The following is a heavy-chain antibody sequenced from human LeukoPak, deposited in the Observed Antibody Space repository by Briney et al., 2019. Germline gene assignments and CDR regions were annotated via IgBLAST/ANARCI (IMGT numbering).Heavy chain of an antibody. J-gene: IGHJ4*02. V-gene: IGHV1-8*01. D-gene: IGHD6-19*01. Sequence: GASVKVSCKASGYTFTSYDINWVRQATGQGLEWMGWMNPNSGNTGYAQKFRGRVTMTRNASISTAYMELSSLRSEDTAVYYCARAFEGYSSGWHGGYWGQGTLVTVSS. CDR2: MNPNSGNT. CDR3: ARAFEGYSSGWHGGY. CDR1: GYTFTSYD.